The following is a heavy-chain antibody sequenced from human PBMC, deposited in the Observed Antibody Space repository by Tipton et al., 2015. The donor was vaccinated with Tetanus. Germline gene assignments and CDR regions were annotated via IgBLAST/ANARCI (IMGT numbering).Heavy chain of an antibody. Sequence: SLRLSCAASGFNVSAHYLTWVRQTPGKGLAWVSSIYHADTTYYGDSVKGRFTISRDNSKNTMYLQMDSLRAEDTAVYFCARIYICPNLSVPWGQGSGFTVSS. J-gene: IGHJ5*02. CDR3: ARIYICPNLSVP. CDR1: GFNVSAHY. V-gene: IGHV3-53*01. D-gene: IGHD2-2*02. CDR2: IYHADTT.